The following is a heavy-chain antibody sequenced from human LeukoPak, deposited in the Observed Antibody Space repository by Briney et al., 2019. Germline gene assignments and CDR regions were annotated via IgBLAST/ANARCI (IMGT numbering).Heavy chain of an antibody. CDR3: AKAPIAVAGKGAYFDY. J-gene: IGHJ4*02. CDR2: ISGGGGST. V-gene: IGHV3-23*01. Sequence: GGSLRLSCAASGFTFSSYAMSWVRQAPGKGLEWVSAISGGGGSTYYADSVKGRFTISRDNSKNTLYLQMNSLRAEDTAVYYCAKAPIAVAGKGAYFDYWGQGTLVTVSS. D-gene: IGHD6-19*01. CDR1: GFTFSSYA.